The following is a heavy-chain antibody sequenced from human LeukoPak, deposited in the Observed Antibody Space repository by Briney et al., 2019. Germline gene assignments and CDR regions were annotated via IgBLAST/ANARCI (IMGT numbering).Heavy chain of an antibody. J-gene: IGHJ3*02. Sequence: SETLSLTCTVSGGSISSSGYYWGWIRQPPGKGLEWIGSIYYSGTTYSNPSLKSRVTISADTSKNQFSLKLNPVTAADTAVYYCARHRNSGVTMARRGFDIWGRGAMVTVSS. V-gene: IGHV4-39*01. CDR2: IYYSGTT. CDR3: ARHRNSGVTMARRGFDI. CDR1: GGSISSSGYY. D-gene: IGHD3-10*01.